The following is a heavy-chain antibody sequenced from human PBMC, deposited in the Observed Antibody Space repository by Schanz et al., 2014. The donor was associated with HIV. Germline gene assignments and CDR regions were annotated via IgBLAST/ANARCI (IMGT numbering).Heavy chain of an antibody. V-gene: IGHV3-33*01. CDR3: ARETSGFSTSWPPRYHYYGMDV. J-gene: IGHJ6*02. Sequence: QLVESGGGVVPPGRSLRLSCAASGITFSTSGMHWVRQAPGKGLEWVAVIWNDGSKKYYADSVKGRFTISRDNSKNTLYLEMNSLRPEDTAVYYCARETSGFSTSWPPRYHYYGMDVWGQGTTVTVSS. CDR2: IWNDGSKK. CDR1: GITFSTSG. D-gene: IGHD6-13*01.